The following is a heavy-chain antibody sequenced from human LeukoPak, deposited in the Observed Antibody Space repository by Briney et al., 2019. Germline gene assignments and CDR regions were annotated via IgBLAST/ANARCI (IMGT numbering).Heavy chain of an antibody. CDR2: ISYDGSDK. CDR3: AKDITRYGGNAVDY. J-gene: IGHJ4*02. D-gene: IGHD4-23*01. V-gene: IGHV3-30*18. CDR1: GFTFSYYG. Sequence: PGRSLRLSCAASGFTFSYYGIHWVRQAPGKGLEWVTVISYDGSDKYYADSVKGRFTISRDNSKNTLYLQMSSLRAEDTAVYYCAKDITRYGGNAVDYWGQGTLVTVSS.